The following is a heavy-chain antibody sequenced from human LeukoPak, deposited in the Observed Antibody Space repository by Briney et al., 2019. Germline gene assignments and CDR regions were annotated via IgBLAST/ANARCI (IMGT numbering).Heavy chain of an antibody. D-gene: IGHD3-22*01. CDR3: ARGFIPYYYDSSGYYLAY. CDR2: IKQDGSEK. Sequence: PGGSLRLSCAASGFTFSSYWMSWVRQAPGKGLEWVANIKQDGSEKYYVDSVKGRFTISRDNAKNSLYLQMNSLRSEDTAVYYCARGFIPYYYDSSGYYLAYWGQGTLVTVSS. V-gene: IGHV3-7*03. CDR1: GFTFSSYW. J-gene: IGHJ4*02.